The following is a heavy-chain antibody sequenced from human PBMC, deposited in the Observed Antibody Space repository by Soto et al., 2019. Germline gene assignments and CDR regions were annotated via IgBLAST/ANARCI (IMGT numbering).Heavy chain of an antibody. CDR1: GGSINSSPYY. V-gene: IGHV4-31*03. Sequence: SETLSLTCTVSGGSINSSPYYWGWIRQHPGKGLEWIGYIYYSGTTYYNPSLRSRVTISLDTSKNQFSLKLNSVTAADTAVYYCARDYDSSGYSFAYWGQGTLVTVSS. CDR3: ARDYDSSGYSFAY. J-gene: IGHJ4*02. CDR2: IYYSGTT. D-gene: IGHD3-22*01.